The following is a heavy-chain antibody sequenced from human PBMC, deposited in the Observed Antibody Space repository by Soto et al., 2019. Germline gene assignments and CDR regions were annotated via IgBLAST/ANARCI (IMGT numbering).Heavy chain of an antibody. CDR1: GGSFSGYY. Sequence: SETLSLTCAVYGGSFSGYYWRWIRQPPGKGLEWIGEINHSGSTNYNPSLKSRVTISVDTSKNQFSLKLSSVSAADTAVYYCARGTGIAARRRYFDYWGRGTLVTVS. CDR2: INHSGST. CDR3: ARGTGIAARRRYFDY. J-gene: IGHJ4*02. D-gene: IGHD6-6*01. V-gene: IGHV4-34*01.